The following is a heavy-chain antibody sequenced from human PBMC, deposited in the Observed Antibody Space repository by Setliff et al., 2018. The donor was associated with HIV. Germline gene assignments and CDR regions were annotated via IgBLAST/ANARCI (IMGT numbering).Heavy chain of an antibody. CDR2: IIPIFGTA. V-gene: IGHV1-69*13. CDR1: GGTFSSYA. Sequence: ASVKVSCKASGGTFSSYAISWVRQAPGQGLEWMGGIIPIFGTANYAQKFQGRVTITADESTSTAYMELRSLRSDDTAVYYCARDRATYYDILTGYYKRPGSEYFQHWGQGTLVTVSS. D-gene: IGHD3-9*01. CDR3: ARDRATYYDILTGYYKRPGSEYFQH. J-gene: IGHJ1*01.